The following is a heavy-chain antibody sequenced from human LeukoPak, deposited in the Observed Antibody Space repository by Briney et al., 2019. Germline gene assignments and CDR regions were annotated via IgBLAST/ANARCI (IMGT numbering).Heavy chain of an antibody. Sequence: PGGSLRLSCAASGFTFSTFSMNWVLHSPGKGLEWVSSISAVGSVYYADSVKGRFTVSRDNGKSSLYLQINSLRVEDTAVYYCARDKYWFDPWGQGTLVTVSS. D-gene: IGHD6-6*01. CDR3: ARDKYWFDP. CDR2: ISAVGSV. V-gene: IGHV3-48*01. J-gene: IGHJ5*02. CDR1: GFTFSTFS.